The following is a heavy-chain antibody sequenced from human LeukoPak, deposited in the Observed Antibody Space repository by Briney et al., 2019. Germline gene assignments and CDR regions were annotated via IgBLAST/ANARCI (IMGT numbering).Heavy chain of an antibody. CDR2: ISGSGGST. CDR1: GFTFSTYG. Sequence: GGSLRLSCAASGFTFSTYGMSWVRQAPGKGLGWVSAISGSGGSTYYADSVKGRFTISRDNSKKTLYLQMNSLRAEDTALYYCAKDPLGYCSSTSCYKDYWGQGTLVTVSS. V-gene: IGHV3-23*01. J-gene: IGHJ4*02. CDR3: AKDPLGYCSSTSCYKDY. D-gene: IGHD2-2*01.